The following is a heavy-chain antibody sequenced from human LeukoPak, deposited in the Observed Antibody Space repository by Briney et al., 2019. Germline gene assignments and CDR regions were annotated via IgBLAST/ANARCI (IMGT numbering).Heavy chain of an antibody. V-gene: IGHV3-23*01. CDR3: ARGPSGYHNT. J-gene: IGHJ4*02. D-gene: IGHD5-12*01. CDR2: ISGSGGST. CDR1: GFTFSSYG. Sequence: GGSLRLSCAASGFTFSSYGMSWVRQAPGKGLEWVSAISGSGGSTYYADSVKGRFTISRDNSKNSLYLQMNSLRAEDTAVYYCARGPSGYHNTGGQGTLVTVSS.